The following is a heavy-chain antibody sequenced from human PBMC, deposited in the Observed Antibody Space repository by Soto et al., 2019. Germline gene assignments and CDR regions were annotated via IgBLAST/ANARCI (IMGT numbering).Heavy chain of an antibody. CDR2: TSYRSKWYN. Sequence: PSPTLSVTCDISGDSVSCNSAAWNWIRQSPSRGLEWLGRTSYRSKWYNDYAVSVKSRITINPDTSKNQFSLQLNSVTPEDTALYYCESSERSGLGFAYWGQGTLVPVSS. V-gene: IGHV6-1*01. CDR3: ESSERSGLGFAY. J-gene: IGHJ4*02. D-gene: IGHD3-16*01. CDR1: GDSVSCNSAA.